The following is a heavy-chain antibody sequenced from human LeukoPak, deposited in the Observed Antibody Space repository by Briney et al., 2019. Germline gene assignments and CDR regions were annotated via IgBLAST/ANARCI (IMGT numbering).Heavy chain of an antibody. CDR2: VSPNSGGA. D-gene: IGHD4/OR15-4a*01. V-gene: IGHV1-2*02. Sequence: ASVKVSCKASGYTFTGYYMHWVRQAPGQGLEWMGWVSPNSGGANYAQKFQGRVIMTRDTSISTAYMELTRLTSNDTAVYFCARVETMLHPFDVWGQGTMVTVSS. CDR1: GYTFTGYY. J-gene: IGHJ3*01. CDR3: ARVETMLHPFDV.